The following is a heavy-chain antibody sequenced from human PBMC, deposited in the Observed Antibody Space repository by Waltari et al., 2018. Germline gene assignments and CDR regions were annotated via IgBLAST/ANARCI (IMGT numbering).Heavy chain of an antibody. CDR3: AKTIAGPGSDYYYYYMDV. Sequence: QVQLVESEGGVVQPGRSLRLSCAASGFTFSSYGMHWVRQAPGKGLEWVAVISYDGSNKNYADSVKGRFTISRDNSKNTLYLQMNSLRAEDTAVYYCAKTIAGPGSDYYYYYMDVWGKGTTVTISS. J-gene: IGHJ6*03. D-gene: IGHD3-10*01. CDR1: GFTFSSYG. V-gene: IGHV3-30*18. CDR2: ISYDGSNK.